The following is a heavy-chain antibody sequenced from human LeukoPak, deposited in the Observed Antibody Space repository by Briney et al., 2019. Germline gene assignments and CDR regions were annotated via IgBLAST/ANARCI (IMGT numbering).Heavy chain of an antibody. Sequence: GGSLRLSCAASGFTFSSYGMHWVRQAPGKGLEWVAFIRYDGSNKYYADSVKGRFTISRDNPKNTLYLQMNSLRAEDTAVYYCASSRYDSSGYYGIIGYWGQGTLVTVSS. CDR3: ASSRYDSSGYYGIIGY. D-gene: IGHD3-22*01. CDR2: IRYDGSNK. J-gene: IGHJ4*02. CDR1: GFTFSSYG. V-gene: IGHV3-30*02.